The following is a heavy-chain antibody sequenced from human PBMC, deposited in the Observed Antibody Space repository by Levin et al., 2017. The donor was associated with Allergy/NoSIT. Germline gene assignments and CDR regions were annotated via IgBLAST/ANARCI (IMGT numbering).Heavy chain of an antibody. J-gene: IGHJ4*02. D-gene: IGHD3-10*01. Sequence: PGGSLRLSCVASGFTFNTYSMNWVRQAPGKGLEWVSYISSGSSTIYYADSVKGRFTISRDNAKNSLYLQMNSLRADDTAVYYCARIKLWFADVGADYWGQGTLVTVSS. V-gene: IGHV3-48*01. CDR3: ARIKLWFADVGADY. CDR1: GFTFNTYS. CDR2: ISSGSSTI.